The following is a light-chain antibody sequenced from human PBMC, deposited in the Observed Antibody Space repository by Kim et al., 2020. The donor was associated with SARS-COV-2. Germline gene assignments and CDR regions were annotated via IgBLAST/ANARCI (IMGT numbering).Light chain of an antibody. CDR1: QSITNY. CDR3: QQSYNLPPT. CDR2: AAS. J-gene: IGKJ4*02. V-gene: IGKV1-39*01. Sequence: DIQMTQSPSSLSASVGDRVTITCRASQSITNYLNWYQQKPGKAPKLLIYAASTLQSGVPSRFSGSGSGTDFTLTIDSLQPEDFATYYCQQSYNLPPTFGRGTKVDIK.